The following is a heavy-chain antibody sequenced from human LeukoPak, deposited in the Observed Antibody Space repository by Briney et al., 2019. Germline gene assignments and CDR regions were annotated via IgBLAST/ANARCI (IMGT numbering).Heavy chain of an antibody. J-gene: IGHJ4*02. D-gene: IGHD3-16*01. Sequence: PGGSLRLSCAASGFTVSSYAMSWVRQAPGKGLEWVSAISGSGGSTYHADSVKGRFTISRDNSKNTVYLQMNSLRAEDTAVYYCAKNDGHVDYWGQGTLVTVSS. V-gene: IGHV3-23*01. CDR1: GFTVSSYA. CDR2: ISGSGGST. CDR3: AKNDGHVDY.